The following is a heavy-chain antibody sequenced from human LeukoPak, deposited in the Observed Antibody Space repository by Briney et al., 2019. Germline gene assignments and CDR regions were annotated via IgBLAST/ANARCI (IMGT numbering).Heavy chain of an antibody. V-gene: IGHV3-7*03. CDR1: GFTFSSYW. CDR2: IKQDGSEK. J-gene: IGHJ4*02. CDR3: ARERWLDLGEFDY. Sequence: GGSLRLSCAASGFTFSSYWMSWVRQAPGKGLEWVANIKQDGSEKYYVDSVKGRFTISRDNAKNSLYLQMSSLRAEDTAVYYCARERWLDLGEFDYWGQGTLVTVSS. D-gene: IGHD6-19*01.